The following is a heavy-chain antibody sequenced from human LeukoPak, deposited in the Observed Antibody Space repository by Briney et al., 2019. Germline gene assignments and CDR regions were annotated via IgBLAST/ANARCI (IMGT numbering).Heavy chain of an antibody. CDR1: GFAFSTYT. D-gene: IGHD4-23*01. J-gene: IGHJ3*02. CDR3: ARERRDTVGDDFDI. V-gene: IGHV3-30-3*01. Sequence: GGSLRLSCAASGFAFSTYTIHWVRQAPGKGLEWVALISSDGSNKYYADSVKGRFTISRDNSKENTVSLQMNSLRTEDTAVYYCARERRDTVGDDFDIWGQGTMVTVSS. CDR2: ISSDGSNK.